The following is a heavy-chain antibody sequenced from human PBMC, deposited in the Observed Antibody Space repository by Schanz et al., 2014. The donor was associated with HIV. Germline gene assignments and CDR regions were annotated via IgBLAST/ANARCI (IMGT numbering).Heavy chain of an antibody. V-gene: IGHV1-69*01. Sequence: QVQLVQSGAEVKKPGSSVKVSCKASGGSFSSYAINWVRQAPGQGLEWMGGIIPIFGAAKNAPKFQGRVTITADESTSTAYMELTGLNPEDTAIYYCARDDVLDSLASWGQGTLVIVSS. CDR1: GGSFSSYA. J-gene: IGHJ5*02. CDR3: ARDDVLDSLAS. D-gene: IGHD2-21*01. CDR2: IIPIFGAA.